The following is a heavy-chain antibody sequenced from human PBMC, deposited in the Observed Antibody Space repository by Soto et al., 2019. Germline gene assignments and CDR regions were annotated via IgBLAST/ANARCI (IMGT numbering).Heavy chain of an antibody. Sequence: EVKLVESGGGLAKPGGSLRLSCAASGFTFSSYSMKWVRQAPGKGLAWVSSISSRSSYIYYADAVKGRFSISSNNAKNSPYLQMNSLRAEDTAVYYCAREDGGYDYCYYYYMDVWGKGATVTVSS. CDR1: GFTFSSYS. D-gene: IGHD1-26*01. CDR3: AREDGGYDYCYYYYMDV. J-gene: IGHJ6*03. V-gene: IGHV3-21*01. CDR2: ISSRSSYI.